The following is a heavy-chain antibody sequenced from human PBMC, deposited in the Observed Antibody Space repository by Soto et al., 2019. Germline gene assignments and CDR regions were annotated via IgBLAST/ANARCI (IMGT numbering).Heavy chain of an antibody. V-gene: IGHV3-11*06. J-gene: IGHJ6*02. CDR1: GFTFSDYY. Sequence: QVQLVESGGGLVKPGGSLRLSCAASGFTFSDYYMSWIRQAPGKGLEWVSSISRSSSYIYYADSVKGRFTISRDNARKSLYLQMHSLRAEDTAVYYCARDGGYCSGGSCYSGGRYYYYGMDVWGQGTTVTVAS. CDR2: ISRSSSYI. CDR3: ARDGGYCSGGSCYSGGRYYYYGMDV. D-gene: IGHD2-15*01.